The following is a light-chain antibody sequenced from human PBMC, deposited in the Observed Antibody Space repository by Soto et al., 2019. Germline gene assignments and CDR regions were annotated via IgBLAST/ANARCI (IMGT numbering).Light chain of an antibody. Sequence: SARTQPASASGSPGQSITISCTGTSSDVGSHNLVSWYQQHPGKAPKLMIYEVSKRPSGVSNRFSGSKSGNTASLTISGLQAEDEADFYCCSYAGSSTYVFGTGTKVTVL. CDR2: EVS. J-gene: IGLJ1*01. CDR3: CSYAGSSTYV. CDR1: SSDVGSHNL. V-gene: IGLV2-23*02.